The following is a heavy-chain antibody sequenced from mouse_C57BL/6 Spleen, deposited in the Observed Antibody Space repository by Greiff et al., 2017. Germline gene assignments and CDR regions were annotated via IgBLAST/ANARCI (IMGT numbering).Heavy chain of an antibody. CDR1: GYSITSGYY. CDR2: ISYDGSN. D-gene: IGHD2-1*01. Sequence: EVQLVESGPGLVKPSQSLSLTCSVTGYSITSGYYWNWIRQFPGNKLEWMGYISYDGSNNYNPSLKNRISITRDTSKNQFFLKLNSVTTEDTATYYCAIYWTDWGQGTLVTVSA. V-gene: IGHV3-6*01. J-gene: IGHJ3*01. CDR3: AIYWTD.